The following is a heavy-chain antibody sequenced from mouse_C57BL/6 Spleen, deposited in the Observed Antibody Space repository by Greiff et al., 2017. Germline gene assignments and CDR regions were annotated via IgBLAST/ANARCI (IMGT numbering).Heavy chain of an antibody. CDR2: INPSNGGT. D-gene: IGHD1-1*01. J-gene: IGHJ1*03. V-gene: IGHV1-53*01. Sequence: QVQLQQPGTELVKPGASVKLSCKASGYTFTSYWMHWVQQRPGQGLEWIGNINPSNGGTNYNEKFKSKATLTVDKSSSTAYMQLSSLTSEDSAVYYCARGGGSSSYWYFDVWGTGTTVTVSS. CDR1: GYTFTSYW. CDR3: ARGGGSSSYWYFDV.